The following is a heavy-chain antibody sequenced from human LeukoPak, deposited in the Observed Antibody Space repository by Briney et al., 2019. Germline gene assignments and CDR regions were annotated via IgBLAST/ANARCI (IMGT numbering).Heavy chain of an antibody. Sequence: GASVKVSCKASGYTFTSYYMHWVRQAPGQGLEWMGIINPSGGSTSYAQKFQGRVTMTRDTSTSTVYMELSSLRSEDTAVYYCARSPHYYGSGSQYYFDYWGQGTLVTVSS. CDR2: INPSGGST. J-gene: IGHJ4*02. D-gene: IGHD3-10*01. CDR3: ARSPHYYGSGSQYYFDY. V-gene: IGHV1-46*01. CDR1: GYTFTSYY.